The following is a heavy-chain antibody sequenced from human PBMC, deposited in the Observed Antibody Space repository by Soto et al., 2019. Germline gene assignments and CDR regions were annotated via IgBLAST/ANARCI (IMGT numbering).Heavy chain of an antibody. D-gene: IGHD6-19*01. Sequence: GASVKVSCKASGGTFSSYAISWVRQAPGQGLEWMGGITPIFGTANYAQKFQGRVTSTADESTSTAYMELSSLRSEDTAVYYCARGAYSSGWYGGGVSYYYGMDVWGQGTTVTVSS. V-gene: IGHV1-69*13. J-gene: IGHJ6*02. CDR2: ITPIFGTA. CDR3: ARGAYSSGWYGGGVSYYYGMDV. CDR1: GGTFSSYA.